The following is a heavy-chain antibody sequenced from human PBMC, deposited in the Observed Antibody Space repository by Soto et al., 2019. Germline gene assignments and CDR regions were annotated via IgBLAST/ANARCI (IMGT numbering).Heavy chain of an antibody. CDR1: DDSLSTYY. J-gene: IGHJ5*02. CDR2: IYASGST. CDR3: ARSAIPRGGWFRP. Sequence: SETLSLTCNVSDDSLSTYYWSWIRQPAGKGLEWIGRIYASGSTNYNPSLKGRVSMSVDTSKKQFSLRMISVTAADTAMYYCARSAIPRGGWFRPWGQGVLVTVSS. V-gene: IGHV4-4*07. D-gene: IGHD2-21*01.